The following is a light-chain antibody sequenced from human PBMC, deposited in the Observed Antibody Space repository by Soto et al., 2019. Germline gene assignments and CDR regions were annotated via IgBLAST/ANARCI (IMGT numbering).Light chain of an antibody. J-gene: IGKJ5*01. CDR2: AAS. CDR3: QQRSTWQIT. Sequence: DIQMTQSPSSLSASVGDRVSITCRASQSIHSYLNWYQQKPGKAPKLLIYAASSLQSGVPSRFSGSGSGTDYILTISSLQPEDFAVYYCQQRSTWQITFGQGTRLEIK. CDR1: QSIHSY. V-gene: IGKV1-39*01.